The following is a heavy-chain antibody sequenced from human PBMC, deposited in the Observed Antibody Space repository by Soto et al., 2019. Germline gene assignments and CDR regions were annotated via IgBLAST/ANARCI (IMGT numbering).Heavy chain of an antibody. CDR1: GYTFTRYA. D-gene: IGHD5-18*01. J-gene: IGHJ4*02. CDR3: ARMGGYSYGSIFDF. CDR2: INAGNGNT. V-gene: IGHV1-3*01. Sequence: QVQLVQSGAEVKKPGASVKVSCKASGYTFTRYAMHWVRQAPGQRLEWMGWINAGNGNTKYSQKFQGRVTITRDTSASTAYMELSSLRSEDTAVYYCARMGGYSYGSIFDFWGQGNLVTVSS.